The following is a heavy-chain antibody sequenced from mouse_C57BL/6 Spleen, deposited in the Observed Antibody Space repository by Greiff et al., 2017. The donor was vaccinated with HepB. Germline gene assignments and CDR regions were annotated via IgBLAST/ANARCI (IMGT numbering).Heavy chain of an antibody. J-gene: IGHJ2*01. Sequence: VQLQQPGAELVKPGASVKLSCKASGYTFTSYWMHWVKQRPGQGLEWIGMIHPNSGSTNYNEKFKSKATLTVDKSSSTAYMQLSSLTSEDSAVYYCARGDYYGGRYFDYWGQGTTLTVSS. CDR1: GYTFTSYW. CDR2: IHPNSGST. CDR3: ARGDYYGGRYFDY. D-gene: IGHD1-1*01. V-gene: IGHV1-64*01.